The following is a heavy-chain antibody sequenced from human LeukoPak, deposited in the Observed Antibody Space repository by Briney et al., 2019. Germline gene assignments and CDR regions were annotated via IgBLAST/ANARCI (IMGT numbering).Heavy chain of an antibody. CDR3: ARGGDSSSLPLDY. CDR2: MNPNSGKT. CDR1: GYTFTSYE. Sequence: ASVKVSCKASGYTFTSYEINWVRQATGQGLEWMGRMNPNSGKTGYAQKFQGRVTMTRNTSISTAYMELRSLRSEGTAVYCCARGGDSSSLPLDYWGQGTMVTVSS. J-gene: IGHJ4*02. D-gene: IGHD6-13*01. V-gene: IGHV1-8*01.